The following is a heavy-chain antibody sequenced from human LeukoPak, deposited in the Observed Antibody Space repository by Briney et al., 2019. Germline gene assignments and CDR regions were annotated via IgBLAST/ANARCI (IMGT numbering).Heavy chain of an antibody. CDR1: GGTFSSYA. CDR3: ARHWNYQDYYYYGMDV. CDR2: IIPIFGTA. D-gene: IGHD1-7*01. J-gene: IGHJ6*02. V-gene: IGHV1-69*13. Sequence: SVAVSCKASGGTFSSYAISWVRQAPGQGLEWMGGIIPIFGTANYAQKFQGRVTITADESTSTAYMELSSLRSEDTAVYYCARHWNYQDYYYYGMDVWGQGTTVTVSS.